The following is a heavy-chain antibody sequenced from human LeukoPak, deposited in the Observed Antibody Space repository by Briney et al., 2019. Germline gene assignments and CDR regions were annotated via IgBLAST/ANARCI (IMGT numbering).Heavy chain of an antibody. CDR1: GGSISSGGYY. J-gene: IGHJ5*02. D-gene: IGHD3-10*01. V-gene: IGHV4-30-2*01. CDR2: IYHSGST. CDR3: ARDRPMGTCDP. Sequence: SETLSLTCTVSGGSISSGGYYWSWIRQPPGKGLEWIGYIYHSGSTYYNPSLKSRVTISVDRSKNQFSLKLSSVTAADTAVYYCARDRPMGTCDPWGQATLVTVSS.